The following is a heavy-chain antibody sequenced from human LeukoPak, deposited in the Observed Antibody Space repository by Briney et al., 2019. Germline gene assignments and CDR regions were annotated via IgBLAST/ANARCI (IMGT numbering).Heavy chain of an antibody. CDR2: ISSSSSYI. J-gene: IGHJ5*02. V-gene: IGHV3-21*01. Sequence: GGSLRLSCAASGFPFSSYSMNWVRQAPGKGLEWVLSISSSSSYIYYADSVRGRFTISRDNAKNSLYLQMNSLRAEDTAVYYCAGGPVAAVTNWFDPWGQGTLVTVSS. D-gene: IGHD2-15*01. CDR3: AGGPVAAVTNWFDP. CDR1: GFPFSSYS.